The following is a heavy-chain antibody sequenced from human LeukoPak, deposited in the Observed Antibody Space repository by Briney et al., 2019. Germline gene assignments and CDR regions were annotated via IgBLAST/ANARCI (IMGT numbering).Heavy chain of an antibody. CDR2: INTSGST. D-gene: IGHD5-24*01. V-gene: IGHV4-61*02. J-gene: IGHJ2*01. Sequence: PSETLSLTCTVSGGSISSGSYYWSWIRQPAGKGLEWIGRINTSGSTNYNPSLKNRVTISVETSKNQFSLNLTSVTAADTALYYCARGRRDGYDFYWYFDLWGRGTLVTVSS. CDR3: ARGRRDGYDFYWYFDL. CDR1: GGSISSGSYY.